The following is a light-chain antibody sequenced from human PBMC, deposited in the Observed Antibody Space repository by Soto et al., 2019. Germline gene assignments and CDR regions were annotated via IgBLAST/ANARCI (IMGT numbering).Light chain of an antibody. V-gene: IGKV1-5*01. CDR2: DVS. CDR3: QQYISYLLT. Sequence: DIQMTQSPSTLSSSVGDRVTITCRASQSVSGCLAWYQQKPGKAPNRLIYDVSTLESGVPSNFSGSGHRTEFTLTIRSLQPDDFATSSCQQYISYLLTFGGGTKVGI. CDR1: QSVSGC. J-gene: IGKJ4*01.